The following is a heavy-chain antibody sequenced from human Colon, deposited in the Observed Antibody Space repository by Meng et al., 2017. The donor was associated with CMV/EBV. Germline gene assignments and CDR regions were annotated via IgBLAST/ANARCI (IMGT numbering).Heavy chain of an antibody. V-gene: IGHV3-23*03. CDR1: GFILRSYG. D-gene: IGHD3-3*01. CDR2: ISSAVRST. J-gene: IGHJ6*02. Sequence: GGSLRLSCAASGFILRSYGMRWGRQAPGKGLKRVSIISSAVRSTCSADSVKGRLTMSGDNAKNTLNLQMSSLRAEDTAVYYCAKGSLEWLYYGMDVWGQGTTVTVSS. CDR3: AKGSLEWLYYGMDV.